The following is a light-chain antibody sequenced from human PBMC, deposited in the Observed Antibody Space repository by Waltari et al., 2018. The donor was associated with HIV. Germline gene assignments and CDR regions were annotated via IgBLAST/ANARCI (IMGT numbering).Light chain of an antibody. J-gene: IGLJ1*01. V-gene: IGLV1-36*01. CDR1: NSNIGNHA. CDR3: AAWDDTLNGFV. CDR2: YDR. Sequence: QSVLTQPPSVSEAPRQRVTISCSGSNSNIGNHAVIWFQQLPGKTPKLLIYYDRLLPSGVSDRFSATKSGTSASLAISGLQSEDAADYYCAAWDDTLNGFVFGTGTRVTVL.